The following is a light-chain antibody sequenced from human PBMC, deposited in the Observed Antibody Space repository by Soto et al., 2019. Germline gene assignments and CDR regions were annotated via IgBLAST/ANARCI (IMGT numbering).Light chain of an antibody. CDR3: QQRSDWPPELT. Sequence: EIVLTQSPATLSLSPGERATLSCRASQSVSSYLAWYQQNPGQAPRLLIYDAANRATGIPARFSGSGSGADFSVTISGREPEDFAVGECQQRSDWPPELTFDGGTKVVVK. CDR1: QSVSSY. J-gene: IGKJ4*01. CDR2: DAA. V-gene: IGKV3-11*01.